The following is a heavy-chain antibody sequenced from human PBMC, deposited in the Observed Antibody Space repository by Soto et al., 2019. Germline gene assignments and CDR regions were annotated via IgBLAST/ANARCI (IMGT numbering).Heavy chain of an antibody. CDR1: GASISSSSYY. D-gene: IGHD3-3*02. J-gene: IGHJ5*02. CDR3: ASPKIAFYNWFDP. Sequence: PSETLSLTCTVYGASISSSSYYWGWIRQPPGKGLEWVGSIYYSGRTYYNPALKSRVTISVDTSKNQFSLKLSSVTAADTAVYYCASPKIAFYNWFDPWGQGTLVTVSS. CDR2: IYYSGRT. V-gene: IGHV4-39*01.